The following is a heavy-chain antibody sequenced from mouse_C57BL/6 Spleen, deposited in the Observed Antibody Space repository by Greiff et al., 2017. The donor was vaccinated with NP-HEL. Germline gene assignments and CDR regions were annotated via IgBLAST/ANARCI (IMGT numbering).Heavy chain of an antibody. CDR1: GFTFSDFY. V-gene: IGHV7-1*01. Sequence: EVHLVESGGGLVQSGRSLRLSCATSGFTFSDFYMEWVRQAPGKGLEWIAASRNKANDYTTEYSASVKGRFIVSRDTSQSILYLQMNALRAEDTAIYYCARDANYGSYWYFDVWGTGTTVTVSS. J-gene: IGHJ1*03. D-gene: IGHD2-2*01. CDR2: SRNKANDYTT. CDR3: ARDANYGSYWYFDV.